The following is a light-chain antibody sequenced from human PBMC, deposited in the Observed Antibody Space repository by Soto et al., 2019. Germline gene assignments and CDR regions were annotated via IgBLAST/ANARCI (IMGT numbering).Light chain of an antibody. CDR1: QSVSSSY. CDR2: GAS. V-gene: IGKV3-20*01. Sequence: EIVLTQSPGTLSLSPGERATLSCRASQSVSSSYLAWYQQKPGQAPRLLIYGASSRATGIPDRFSGSGSGTDFTITISRLEPEDFEVYYCQQYGSSLPLTFGQGTKVEIK. J-gene: IGKJ1*01. CDR3: QQYGSSLPLT.